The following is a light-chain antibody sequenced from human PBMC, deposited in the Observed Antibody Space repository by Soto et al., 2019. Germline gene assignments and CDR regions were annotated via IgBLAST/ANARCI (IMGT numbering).Light chain of an antibody. CDR3: QQSYSTLLT. Sequence: DIQMTQSPSSLSASVGDRVTITCRASQSISSYLNWYQQKPGKAPKLQIYAASSLQSGVPSRFSGSGSGTNFTLTIISLQPEDFATYYCQQSYSTLLTFGQGTKVEIK. J-gene: IGKJ1*01. CDR2: AAS. V-gene: IGKV1-39*01. CDR1: QSISSY.